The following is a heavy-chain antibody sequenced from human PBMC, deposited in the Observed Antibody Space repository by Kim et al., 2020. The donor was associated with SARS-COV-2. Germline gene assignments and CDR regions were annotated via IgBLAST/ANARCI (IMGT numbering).Heavy chain of an antibody. CDR3: ARDPVTTIFGVVPHYYYGMDV. CDR2: INPSGGST. V-gene: IGHV1-46*01. J-gene: IGHJ6*02. D-gene: IGHD3-3*01. Sequence: ASVKVSCKASGYTFTSYYMHWVRQAPGQGLEWMGIINPSGGSTSYAQKFQGRVTMTRDTSTSTVYMELSSLRSEDTAVYYCARDPVTTIFGVVPHYYYGMDVWGQGTTVTVSS. CDR1: GYTFTSYY.